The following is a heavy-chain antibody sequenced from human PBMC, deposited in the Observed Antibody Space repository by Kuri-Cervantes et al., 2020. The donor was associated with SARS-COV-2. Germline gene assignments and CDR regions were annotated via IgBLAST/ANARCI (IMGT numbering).Heavy chain of an antibody. Sequence: GGSLRLSCAASRFTFNKYDLIWVRQAPGKGLEWVSSISTSGGDTNYADSLKGRFTISRDNSKNTLYLQMNSLRVEDTAVYYCASVSTMGVSLDWGQGTLVPSPQ. D-gene: IGHD5-24*01. CDR3: ASVSTMGVSLD. CDR1: RFTFNKYD. V-gene: IGHV3-23*01. CDR2: ISTSGGDT. J-gene: IGHJ4*02.